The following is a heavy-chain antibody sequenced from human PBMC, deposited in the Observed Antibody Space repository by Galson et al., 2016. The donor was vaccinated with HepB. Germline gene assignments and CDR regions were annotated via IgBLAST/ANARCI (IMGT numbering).Heavy chain of an antibody. J-gene: IGHJ3*02. CDR3: ARDGRGGRGWYRGAFDM. D-gene: IGHD6-19*01. CDR2: ISSRSSYI. CDR1: GFTFSAYT. V-gene: IGHV3-21*01. Sequence: SLRLSCAASGFTFSAYTMNWVRQAPGKGLEWVSSISSRSSYIYYADSVKGRFNISRDNAKNSLYLQMNSLRAEDTAEYYCARDGRGGRGWYRGAFDMWGQGTVVTVSS.